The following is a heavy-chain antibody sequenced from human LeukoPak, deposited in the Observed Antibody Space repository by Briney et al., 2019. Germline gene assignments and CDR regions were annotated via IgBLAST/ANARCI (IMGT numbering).Heavy chain of an antibody. CDR3: AKDNRYYYDTSGLRGIDY. V-gene: IGHV1-2*02. CDR1: GYTFTGYY. J-gene: IGHJ4*02. CDR2: INPTSGDT. D-gene: IGHD3-22*01. Sequence: ASVKVSCKASGYTFTGYYIHWVRQAPGQGLEWMGWINPTSGDTNYVQKFQGRVTMTRDTSISTIYMELNTLRSDDTAVYYCAKDNRYYYDTSGLRGIDYWGQGTLVTVSS.